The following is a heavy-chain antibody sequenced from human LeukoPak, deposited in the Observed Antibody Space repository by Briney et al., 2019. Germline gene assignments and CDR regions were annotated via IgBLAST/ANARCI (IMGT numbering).Heavy chain of an antibody. CDR2: IYDTGTPT. CDR3: ARLTKGEQWLAYYFDY. CDR1: GGSISGFV. D-gene: IGHD6-19*01. V-gene: IGHV4-59*08. Sequence: PSETLSLTCTVSGGSISGFVWSWIRQPPGKGLDYIGFIYDTGTPTNYNPLLKSRVTLSVDTSKNQFSLNLKSVTAADTAVYYCARLTKGEQWLAYYFDYWGQGALVTVSS. J-gene: IGHJ4*02.